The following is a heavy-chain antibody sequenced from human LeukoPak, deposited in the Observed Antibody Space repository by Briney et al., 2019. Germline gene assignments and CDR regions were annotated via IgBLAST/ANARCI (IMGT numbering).Heavy chain of an antibody. D-gene: IGHD3-22*01. CDR3: ARVGHHYDSCGYYTFDY. CDR1: GYTFTGYY. J-gene: IGHJ4*02. V-gene: IGHV1-2*02. Sequence: ASVKVSCKASGYTFTGYYIHWVQQAPGQGLEWMAWINPKSGDINYAQRFQGRVTMTGDTSISTAHMELSRLRSDDTALYYCARVGHHYDSCGYYTFDYWGQGTLVTVSS. CDR2: INPKSGDI.